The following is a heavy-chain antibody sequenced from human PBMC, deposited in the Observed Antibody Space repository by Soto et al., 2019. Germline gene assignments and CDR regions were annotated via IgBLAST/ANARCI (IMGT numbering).Heavy chain of an antibody. Sequence: ASVKVSCKASGGTXSSYAISWVRQAPGQGLEWMGGIIPIFGTANYAQKFQGRVTITADESTSTAYMELSSLRSEDTAVYYCASERAARPFNWFDPWGQGTLVTVSS. CDR1: GGTXSSYA. J-gene: IGHJ5*02. CDR2: IIPIFGTA. V-gene: IGHV1-69*13. CDR3: ASERAARPFNWFDP. D-gene: IGHD6-6*01.